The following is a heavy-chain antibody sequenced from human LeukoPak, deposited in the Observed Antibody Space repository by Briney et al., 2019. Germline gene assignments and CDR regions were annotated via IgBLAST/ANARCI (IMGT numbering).Heavy chain of an antibody. D-gene: IGHD3-3*01. CDR1: GFTFSSYS. CDR3: ARDEGFWSGSDY. V-gene: IGHV3-7*01. Sequence: GGSLRLSCAASGFTFSSYSMNWVRQAPGKGLEWVANIKGDGSDKYYVDSVKGRFTISRDNAKNSLYLQMNSLRVEDTAVYYCARDEGFWSGSDYWGQGTLVTVSS. J-gene: IGHJ4*02. CDR2: IKGDGSDK.